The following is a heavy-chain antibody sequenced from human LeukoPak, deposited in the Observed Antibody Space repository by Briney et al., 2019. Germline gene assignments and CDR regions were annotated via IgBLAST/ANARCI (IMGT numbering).Heavy chain of an antibody. CDR3: AKDDFWSGPYYYYYMDV. CDR1: GFTFSSYG. Sequence: GGSLRLSCAASGFTFSSYGMHWVRQAPGKGLEGVAFIRYDGSNKYYADSVKGRFTISRDNSKDTLYLQMNSLRAEDTAVYYCAKDDFWSGPYYYYYMDVWGKGTTVTVSS. D-gene: IGHD3-3*01. CDR2: IRYDGSNK. J-gene: IGHJ6*03. V-gene: IGHV3-30*02.